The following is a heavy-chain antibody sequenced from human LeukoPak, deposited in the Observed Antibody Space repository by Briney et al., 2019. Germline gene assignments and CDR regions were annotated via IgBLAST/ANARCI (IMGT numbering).Heavy chain of an antibody. CDR2: IIPIFGTA. CDR3: ARVVEDIVVVPAANSNYYYGMDV. V-gene: IGHV1-69*13. J-gene: IGHJ6*02. CDR1: GGTFSSYA. D-gene: IGHD2-2*01. Sequence: GASVKVSCKASGGTFSSYAISWVRQAPGQGLEWMGGIIPIFGTANYAQKFQGRVTITADESTSTAYMELSSLRSEDTAVYYCARVVEDIVVVPAANSNYYYGMDVWGQGTTVTVSS.